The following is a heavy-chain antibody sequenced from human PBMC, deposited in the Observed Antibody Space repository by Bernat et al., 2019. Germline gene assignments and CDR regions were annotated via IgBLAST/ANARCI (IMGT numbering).Heavy chain of an antibody. CDR3: AKQWLALDY. CDR2: IKQDGSDK. Sequence: EVQLVESGGGLVQPGGSLRLSCEVSGFTFSGYWMTWVRQAPGKGLEWVANIKQDGSDKYYVDSVKGRFTISRDNAKNSLYLQMDSLRAEDTAVYYCAKQWLALDYWGQGTLVTVSS. D-gene: IGHD6-19*01. J-gene: IGHJ4*02. CDR1: GFTFSGYW. V-gene: IGHV3-7*05.